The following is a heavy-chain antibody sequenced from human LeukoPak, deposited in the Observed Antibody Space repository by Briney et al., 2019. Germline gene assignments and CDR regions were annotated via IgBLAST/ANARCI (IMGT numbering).Heavy chain of an antibody. Sequence: SETLSLTCAAYGGSFRAYYWNWIRQPPEKGLEWIGEINDGGNTDYNPSLKSRVIISIDTSKNQFSLKLSSVTAADTAVYYCAKSNGYGLVDIWGQGTMVTVSS. D-gene: IGHD3-10*01. J-gene: IGHJ3*02. V-gene: IGHV4-34*01. CDR2: INDGGNT. CDR3: AKSNGYGLVDI. CDR1: GGSFRAYY.